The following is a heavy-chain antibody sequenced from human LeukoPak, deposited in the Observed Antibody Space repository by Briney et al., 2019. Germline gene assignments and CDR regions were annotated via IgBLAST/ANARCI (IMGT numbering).Heavy chain of an antibody. CDR2: VSGSGGST. J-gene: IGHJ4*02. Sequence: QPGGSLRLSCAASGFTFSSYAMSWVRQAPGKGLEWVSVVSGSGGSTYYADSVKGRFTISRDNSKNTLYLQMNSLRAEDTAVYYCAKDRRSKPLGYFDYWGQGTLVTVSS. CDR1: GFTFSSYA. CDR3: AKDRRSKPLGYFDY. V-gene: IGHV3-23*01. D-gene: IGHD7-27*01.